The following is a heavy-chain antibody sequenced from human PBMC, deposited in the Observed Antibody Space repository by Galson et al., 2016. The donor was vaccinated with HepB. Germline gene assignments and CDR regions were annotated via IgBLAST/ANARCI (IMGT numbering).Heavy chain of an antibody. CDR3: ARVNGSYYEGDGFDV. CDR1: GFTFNNHD. D-gene: IGHD1-26*01. V-gene: IGHV3-13*01. J-gene: IGHJ3*01. Sequence: SLRLSCATSGFTFNNHDMHWVRQAPGEGLEWVSGIGAAGEAYYAGSVKGRFTISREDAKSSLFLQMNTLTAGDTAVYYWARVNGSYYEGDGFDVWGQGTVVTVSS. CDR2: IGAAGEA.